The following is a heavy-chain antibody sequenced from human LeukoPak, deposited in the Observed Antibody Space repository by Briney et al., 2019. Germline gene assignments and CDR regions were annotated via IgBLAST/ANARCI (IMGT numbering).Heavy chain of an antibody. V-gene: IGHV3-7*01. CDR1: GFTFSNYW. CDR3: ARHNNAYDWDS. D-gene: IGHD5-12*01. Sequence: PGGSLRLSCAVSGFTFSNYWMSWVRQAPGKGLEWVANIKQDGSEKLYVDSVKGRFTISRDNAKNSLYLQMNSLRVEDSAVYHCARHNNAYDWDSWGQGTLVTVSS. J-gene: IGHJ4*02. CDR2: IKQDGSEK.